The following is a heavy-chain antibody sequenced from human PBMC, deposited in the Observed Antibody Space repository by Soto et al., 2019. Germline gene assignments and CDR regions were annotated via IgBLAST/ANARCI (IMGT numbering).Heavy chain of an antibody. D-gene: IGHD3-16*01. V-gene: IGHV1-69*01. Sequence: QVQMVQSGAEVKKPGSSVKVSCKASEGTFSYYAISWVRQAPGQGLEWMGGIIPLFGTPNYAQEFQGRVTIIADPSTSTAYMDLSSLRSEDTAVYYCARGPRYDYIRRAGYYYAMDVWGQGTTVTVSS. J-gene: IGHJ6*02. CDR1: EGTFSYYA. CDR2: IIPLFGTP. CDR3: ARGPRYDYIRRAGYYYAMDV.